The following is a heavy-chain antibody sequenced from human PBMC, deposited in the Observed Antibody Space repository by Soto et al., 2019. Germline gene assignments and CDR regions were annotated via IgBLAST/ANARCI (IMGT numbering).Heavy chain of an antibody. V-gene: IGHV4-31*03. CDR2: IYYSGST. Sequence: QVQLQESGPGLVTPSQTLSLTCTVSGGSISSGGYYWSWIRQHPGKGLEWIGYIYYSGSTYYNPSLKSRVTLSADTSKNQFSLKLSSVTTADTAVYYCASDRGGYGMDVWGQGTTVTVSS. CDR1: GGSISSGGYY. J-gene: IGHJ6*02. D-gene: IGHD2-15*01. CDR3: ASDRGGYGMDV.